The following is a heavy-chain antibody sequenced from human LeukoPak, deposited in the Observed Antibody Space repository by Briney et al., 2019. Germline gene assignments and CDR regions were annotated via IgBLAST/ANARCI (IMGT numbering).Heavy chain of an antibody. CDR1: GGSISSGSYY. Sequence: SETLSLTCTVSGGSISSGSYYWSWIRQPAGKGLEWIGRIYTSGSTNYNPSLKSRVTISVDTSKNQFSLKLSSVTAADTAVYYCARDFNFWSGDNAFDIWGQGTMVTVSS. D-gene: IGHD3-3*01. V-gene: IGHV4-61*02. CDR2: IYTSGST. CDR3: ARDFNFWSGDNAFDI. J-gene: IGHJ3*02.